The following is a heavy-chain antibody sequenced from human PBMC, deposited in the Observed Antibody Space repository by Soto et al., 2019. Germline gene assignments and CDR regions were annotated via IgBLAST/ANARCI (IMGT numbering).Heavy chain of an antibody. J-gene: IGHJ6*02. CDR2: IIPIFGTA. V-gene: IGHV1-69*13. Sequence: SVKVSCKASGGTFSSYAISWVRQAPGQGLEWMGGIIPIFGTANYAQKFQGRVTITADESTSTAYMELSSLRSEDTAVYYCVADFVVVPAATGPTYYYYGMDVWGQGTTVTVSS. CDR1: GGTFSSYA. D-gene: IGHD2-2*01. CDR3: VADFVVVPAATGPTYYYYGMDV.